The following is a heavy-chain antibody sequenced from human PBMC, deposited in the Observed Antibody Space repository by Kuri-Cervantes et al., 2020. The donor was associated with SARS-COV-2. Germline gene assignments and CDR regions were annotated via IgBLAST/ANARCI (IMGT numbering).Heavy chain of an antibody. Sequence: ETLSLTCAVSGVTSSSYAMSGVRQAPGKGLEWVSAISGRGCSTYHAGSVKGRFTISRDNSKNTLYLQMNSLRAEDTAVYYCAKDEGNDYGDQFDYWGQGTLVTVSS. CDR2: ISGRGCST. J-gene: IGHJ4*02. V-gene: IGHV3-23*01. D-gene: IGHD4-17*01. CDR3: AKDEGNDYGDQFDY. CDR1: GVTSSSYA.